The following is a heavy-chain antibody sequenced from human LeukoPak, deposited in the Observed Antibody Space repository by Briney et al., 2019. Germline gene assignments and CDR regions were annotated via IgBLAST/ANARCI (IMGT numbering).Heavy chain of an antibody. D-gene: IGHD3-22*01. CDR2: IWYDGSNK. CDR3: ATAPYYYDSSGYYGIEFEYYFDY. J-gene: IGHJ4*02. V-gene: IGHV3-33*01. CDR1: GFTFSSYG. Sequence: GGSLRLSCAAPGFTFSSYGMHWVRQAPGKGLEWVAVIWYDGSNKYYADSVKGRFTISRDNSKNTLYLQMNSLRAEDTAVYYCATAPYYYDSSGYYGIEFEYYFDYWGQGTLVTVSS.